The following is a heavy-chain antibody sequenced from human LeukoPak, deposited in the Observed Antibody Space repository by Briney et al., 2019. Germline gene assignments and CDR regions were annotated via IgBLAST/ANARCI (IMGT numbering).Heavy chain of an antibody. V-gene: IGHV3-33*01. Sequence: GGSLRLSCAASGFTFSHYGMHWVRQAPGKGLEWVALIWDDGNKKSHADTVKGRFTISRDNSKNTLYLQMNSLRAEDTAVYYCARDFGTTVTTFGAVDIWGQGARVIVSS. CDR2: IWDDGNKK. CDR1: GFTFSHYG. J-gene: IGHJ3*02. D-gene: IGHD4-17*01. CDR3: ARDFGTTVTTFGAVDI.